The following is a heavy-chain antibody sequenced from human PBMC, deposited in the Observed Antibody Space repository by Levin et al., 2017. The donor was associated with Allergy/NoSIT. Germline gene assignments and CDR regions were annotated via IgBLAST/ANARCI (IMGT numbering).Heavy chain of an antibody. CDR1: GGSISSGNYY. V-gene: IGHV4-30-4*01. CDR2: MFDSGTT. J-gene: IGHJ4*02. Sequence: LSQTLSLTCTVSGGSISSGNYYWSWLRQPPGKGLEWIGYMFDSGTTYYSPSLRSRVSISRDTSKNQFSLKVSSVTAADTALYYCARYYYDGTGYALFDYWGQGTLVTVSS. CDR3: ARYYYDGTGYALFDY. D-gene: IGHD3-22*01.